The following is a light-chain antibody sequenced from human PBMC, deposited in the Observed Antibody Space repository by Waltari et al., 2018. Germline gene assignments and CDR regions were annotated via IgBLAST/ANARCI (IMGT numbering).Light chain of an antibody. CDR3: QQANSFPLT. CDR1: QTINKY. CDR2: SIS. J-gene: IGKJ4*01. V-gene: IGKV1-39*01. Sequence: IQMTQSPSSLSASVGDRVTITCRASQTINKYLNWYQQRPGRAPKLLFFSISSIQSGVPSRFSASGSGTDFTLTISSLQPEGFAAYYCQQANSFPLTFGGEPKGEL.